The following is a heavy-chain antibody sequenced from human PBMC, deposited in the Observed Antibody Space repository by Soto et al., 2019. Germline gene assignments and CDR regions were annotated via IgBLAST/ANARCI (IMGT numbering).Heavy chain of an antibody. CDR3: AKTRDNNINYYYALDV. CDR2: VYYSSII. Sequence: SEPLSLPCTVSGVPMGTYDYYWTGILQPPRKGTEWIANVYYSSIINYNPSLKSRVTISVDTSKNHLSLKMISVTTADTAVYYCAKTRDNNINYYYALDVWGPGTTVTVSS. D-gene: IGHD1-20*01. CDR1: GVPMGTYDYY. V-gene: IGHV4-61*03. J-gene: IGHJ6*02.